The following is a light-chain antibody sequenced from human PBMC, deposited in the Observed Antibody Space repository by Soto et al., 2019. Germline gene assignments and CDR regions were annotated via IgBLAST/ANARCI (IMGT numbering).Light chain of an antibody. J-gene: IGKJ5*01. CDR2: DAS. V-gene: IGKV1-5*01. Sequence: DIQMTQSPSALSASVGDRVTITCRASQSISDWLAWFQLKPGKAPKLLIYDASSLESGVPSRFSGSGSGTEFTLTISGLQPDDFATYYCQQFNSYPITFGQGTRLEIK. CDR3: QQFNSYPIT. CDR1: QSISDW.